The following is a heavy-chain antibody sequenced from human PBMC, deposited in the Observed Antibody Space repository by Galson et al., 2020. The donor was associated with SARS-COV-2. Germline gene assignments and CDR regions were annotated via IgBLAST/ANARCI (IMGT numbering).Heavy chain of an antibody. D-gene: IGHD6-19*01. J-gene: IGHJ5*02. V-gene: IGHV4-38-2*01. CDR2: IYHSGRT. CDR1: GYSISSGYY. Sequence: SETLSLTCAVSGYSISSGYYWGWIRQPPGKGLEWIGSIYHSGRTYYNPSLKSRVTISVDTSKNHFSLKLSSVTAADTAVYYCARQTWQWLVLGWFDPWGQGTLVTVSS. CDR3: ARQTWQWLVLGWFDP.